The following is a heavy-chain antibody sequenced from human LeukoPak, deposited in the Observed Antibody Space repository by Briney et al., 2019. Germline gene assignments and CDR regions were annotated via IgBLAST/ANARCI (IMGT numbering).Heavy chain of an antibody. CDR2: ISYDGSNK. J-gene: IGHJ4*02. CDR3: ARDHLMVRGLLFDY. V-gene: IGHV3-30-3*01. Sequence: GRSLRLSCAASGFTFSSYAMHWVRQAPGEGVEWVAVISYDGSNKYYADSVKGRFTISRDNSKNTLYLQMNSLRAEDTAVYYCARDHLMVRGLLFDYWGQGTLVTVSS. D-gene: IGHD3-10*01. CDR1: GFTFSSYA.